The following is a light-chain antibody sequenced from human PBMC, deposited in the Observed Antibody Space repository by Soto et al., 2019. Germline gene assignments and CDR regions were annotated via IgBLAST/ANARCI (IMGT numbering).Light chain of an antibody. CDR2: EVS. J-gene: IGLJ3*02. CDR3: CSYAAGRTFPGV. Sequence: QSVLTQPASVSGSPGQSITISCTGTSSDVGSYNLVSWYQQHPGKAPKLMIYEVSERPSGVSNRFSGSKSGNTASLTISGLQAEDEADYYCCSYAAGRTFPGVFGGGTKLTVL. V-gene: IGLV2-23*02. CDR1: SSDVGSYNL.